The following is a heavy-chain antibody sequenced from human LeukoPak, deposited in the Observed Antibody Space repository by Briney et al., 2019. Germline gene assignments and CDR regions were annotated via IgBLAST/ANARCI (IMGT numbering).Heavy chain of an antibody. J-gene: IGHJ4*02. CDR3: ARGPRHVCSSTSCYTGGYFDY. CDR1: GYTFTSYY. V-gene: IGHV1-46*01. D-gene: IGHD2-2*02. CDR2: INPSGGST. Sequence: APVKVSCKASGYTFTSYYMHWVRQAPGQGLEWMGIINPSGGSTSYAQKFQGRVTMTRDMSTSTVYMELSSLRSEDTAVYYCARGPRHVCSSTSCYTGGYFDYWGQGTLVTVSS.